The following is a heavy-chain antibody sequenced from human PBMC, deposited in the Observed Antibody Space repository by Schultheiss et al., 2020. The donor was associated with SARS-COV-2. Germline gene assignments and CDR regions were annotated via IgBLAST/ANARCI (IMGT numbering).Heavy chain of an antibody. J-gene: IGHJ3*02. D-gene: IGHD3-9*01. CDR2: INHSGST. Sequence: SETLSLTCAVYGGSFSGYYWSWIRQPAGKGLEWIGEINHSGSTNYNPSLKSRVTISVDTSKNQFSLKLSSVTAADTAVYYCARDGIFYYDILTGHDAFDIWGQGTMVTVSS. CDR3: ARDGIFYYDILTGHDAFDI. V-gene: IGHV4-34*01. CDR1: GGSFSGYY.